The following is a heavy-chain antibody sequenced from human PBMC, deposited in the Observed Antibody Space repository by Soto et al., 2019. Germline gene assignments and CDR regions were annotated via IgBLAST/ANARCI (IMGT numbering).Heavy chain of an antibody. CDR1: GYTFTSYG. CDR3: ARGTFIAAVGSYYFDY. J-gene: IGHJ4*02. V-gene: IGHV1-18*01. D-gene: IGHD6-13*01. Sequence: QVQLVQSGAEVKKPGASVKVSCKASGYTFTSYGISWVRQAPGQGLEWLGWISAYNGNTNYAQKLQARVTVTTDTSTSKAYMELRSLRSDDTAVYYCARGTFIAAVGSYYFDYWGQGALVTVSS. CDR2: ISAYNGNT.